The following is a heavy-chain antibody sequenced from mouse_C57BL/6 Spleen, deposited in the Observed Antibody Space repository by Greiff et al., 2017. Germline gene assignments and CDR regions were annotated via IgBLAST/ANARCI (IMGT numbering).Heavy chain of an antibody. CDR3: ARGYYSNSWYFDV. Sequence: QVQLQQPGAELVRPGSSVKLSCKASGYTFTSYWMHWVKQRPIQGLEWIGNIDPSDSETHYNQKFKDKATLTVDKSSSTAYMQLSSLTSEDSAVYYCARGYYSNSWYFDVWGTGTTVTVSS. D-gene: IGHD2-5*01. V-gene: IGHV1-52*01. J-gene: IGHJ1*03. CDR1: GYTFTSYW. CDR2: IDPSDSET.